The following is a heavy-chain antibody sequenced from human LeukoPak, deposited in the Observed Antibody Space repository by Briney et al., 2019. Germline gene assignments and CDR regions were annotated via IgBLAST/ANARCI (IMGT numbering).Heavy chain of an antibody. V-gene: IGHV1-58*02. D-gene: IGHD3-22*01. J-gene: IGHJ4*02. CDR1: GFTFTSSA. CDR3: AADTPYYDSSGQPPNFDY. Sequence: SVKVSCKASGFTFTSSAMQWVRQARGQRLEWIGWIVVGSGNTNYAQKFQERVTITRDMSTSTAYMELSSLRSEDTAVYYCAADTPYYDSSGQPPNFDYWGQGTLVTVSS. CDR2: IVVGSGNT.